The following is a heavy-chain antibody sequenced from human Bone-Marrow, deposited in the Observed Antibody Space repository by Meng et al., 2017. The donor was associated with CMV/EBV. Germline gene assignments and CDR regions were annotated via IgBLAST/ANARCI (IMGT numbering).Heavy chain of an antibody. J-gene: IGHJ6*02. Sequence: SVKVSCKASGGTFSSYAISWVRQAPGQGLEWMGGIIPILGTANYAQKFQGRVTITTDESTSTAYMELSSLRSEDMAVYYCARGSHLNYDSSSYGMDVWGQGTTVTVSS. CDR2: IIPILGTA. CDR3: ARGSHLNYDSSSYGMDV. CDR1: GGTFSSYA. V-gene: IGHV1-69*05. D-gene: IGHD3-22*01.